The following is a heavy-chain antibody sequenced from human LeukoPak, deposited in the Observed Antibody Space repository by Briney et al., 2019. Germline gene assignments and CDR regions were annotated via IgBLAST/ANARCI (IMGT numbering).Heavy chain of an antibody. CDR3: AKGSRDSSGWYRDY. V-gene: IGHV3-23*01. CDR2: ISGSGGST. J-gene: IGHJ4*02. Sequence: PGGSLRLSCAASGFTFSNYAMSWVRQAPGKGLEWVSAISGSGGSTYYADSVKGRFTISRDNSKNTLYLQMNSLRTEDTAVYYCAKGSRDSSGWYRDYWGQGTLVTVSS. CDR1: GFTFSNYA. D-gene: IGHD6-19*01.